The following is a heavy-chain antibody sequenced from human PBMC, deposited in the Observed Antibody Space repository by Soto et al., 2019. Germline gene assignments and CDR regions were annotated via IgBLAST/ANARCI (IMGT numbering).Heavy chain of an antibody. CDR1: GFSFSGFW. D-gene: IGHD5-12*01. CDR2: MFTDVSTT. CDR3: VRGKTGYGNLDS. Sequence: GGSLRLSCAASGFSFSGFWMHWVRQAPGKGLVWVSRMFTDVSTTYYADSVKGRFTISRDNAKSTLYLQMNSLRDEDTAVYYCVRGKTGYGNLDSWGQGTLVTVSS. J-gene: IGHJ4*02. V-gene: IGHV3-74*01.